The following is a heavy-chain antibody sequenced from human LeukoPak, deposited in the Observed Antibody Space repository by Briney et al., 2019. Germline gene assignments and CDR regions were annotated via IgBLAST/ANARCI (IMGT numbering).Heavy chain of an antibody. CDR2: INHSGST. J-gene: IGHJ4*02. Sequence: SETLSLTCAVYDGSFSGYYWSWMRQPPGKGLECLGEINHSGSTNYNPSLKSQLTISIDTSKNQFSLRLRSVNAADMAVYYCARGRGRFDYWGQGVLVTVSS. V-gene: IGHV4-34*01. CDR3: ARGRGRFDY. D-gene: IGHD3-16*01. CDR1: DGSFSGYY.